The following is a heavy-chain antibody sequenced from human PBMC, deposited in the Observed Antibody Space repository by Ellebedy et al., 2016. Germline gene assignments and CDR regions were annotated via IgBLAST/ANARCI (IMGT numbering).Heavy chain of an antibody. V-gene: IGHV3-23*01. Sequence: GESLKISCAASGFTLNNYAMTWIRQAAGEGLEWVSAITGDTATTYYADSVKGRFTISRDNSRNTLYLQMNSLRVEETALYYCVKGASSGSWVTLEYWGQGALVTVSS. CDR3: VKGASSGSWVTLEY. J-gene: IGHJ4*02. D-gene: IGHD6-13*01. CDR2: ITGDTATT. CDR1: GFTLNNYA.